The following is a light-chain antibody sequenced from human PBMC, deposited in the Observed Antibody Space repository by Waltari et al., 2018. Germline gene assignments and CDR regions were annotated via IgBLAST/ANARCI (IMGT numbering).Light chain of an antibody. CDR3: QHYVRLPAT. CDR1: QSVGRT. CDR2: GAS. Sequence: EIVLTQSPGTLSLSPGERATLSCRASQSVGRTLAWYQQKPGQAPRRLMYGASSRATGTPDRFSGSGSGTDFSLTISRLEPEDFAVYYCQHYVRLPATFGQGTKVEIK. J-gene: IGKJ1*01. V-gene: IGKV3-20*01.